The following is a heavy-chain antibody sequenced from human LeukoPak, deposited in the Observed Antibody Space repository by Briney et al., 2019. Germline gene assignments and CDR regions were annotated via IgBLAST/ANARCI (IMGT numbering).Heavy chain of an antibody. CDR3: ARGLVWFGVVYY. CDR2: INPNSGGT. CDR1: GYTFTGYY. D-gene: IGHD3-10*01. V-gene: IGHV1-2*02. J-gene: IGHJ4*02. Sequence: ASVKVSCKASGYTFTGYYMHWVRQAPGQGLEWMGWINPNSGGTNYAQKFQGRVTMTRDTSINTAYVDLSRLRSDDTAMYYCARGLVWFGVVYYWGQGTLVTVSS.